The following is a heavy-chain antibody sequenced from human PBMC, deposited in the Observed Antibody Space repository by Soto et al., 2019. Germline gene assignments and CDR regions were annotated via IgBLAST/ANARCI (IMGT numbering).Heavy chain of an antibody. V-gene: IGHV3-11*01. CDR1: GFSFSDFY. Sequence: HVQLVESGGGLVKPGGSLRLSCVASGFSFSDFYMSWIRQTPGKGLEWVSYISSGGGDTFYADSVKGRFTISRDNAKNSLFLQTNSLRPDDTAVYYCERQNGVSISYYCGMDLWGQGSTVTVSS. CDR3: ERQNGVSISYYCGMDL. CDR2: ISSGGGDT. J-gene: IGHJ6*02. D-gene: IGHD1-1*01.